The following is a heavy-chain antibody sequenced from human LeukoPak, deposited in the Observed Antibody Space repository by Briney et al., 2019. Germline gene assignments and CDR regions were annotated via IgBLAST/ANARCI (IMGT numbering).Heavy chain of an antibody. CDR1: GFTFSSYA. CDR3: AKATRGRYCSSTSCYGAYYYYGMDD. D-gene: IGHD2-2*01. V-gene: IGHV3-23*01. Sequence: GGSLRLSCAASGFTFSSYAMSWVRQAPGKGLEWVSAISGSGGSTYYADSVRGRFTISRDNSKNTLYLQMNSLRAEDTAVYYCAKATRGRYCSSTSCYGAYYYYGMDDWGQGTTVTVSS. CDR2: ISGSGGST. J-gene: IGHJ6*02.